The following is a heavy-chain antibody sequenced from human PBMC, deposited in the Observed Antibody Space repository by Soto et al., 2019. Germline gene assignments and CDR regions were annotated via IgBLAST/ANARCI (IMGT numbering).Heavy chain of an antibody. J-gene: IGHJ5*02. CDR2: INHSGST. CDR1: GGSFSGYY. V-gene: IGHV4-34*01. CDR3: ARWWDLSFQEKYNWFDP. D-gene: IGHD1-26*01. Sequence: SETLSLTCAVYGGSFSGYYWSWIRQPPGKGLEWIGEINHSGSTNYNPSLKSRVTISVDTSKNQFSLKLSSVTAADTAVYYCARWWDLSFQEKYNWFDPWGQGTLVTVSS.